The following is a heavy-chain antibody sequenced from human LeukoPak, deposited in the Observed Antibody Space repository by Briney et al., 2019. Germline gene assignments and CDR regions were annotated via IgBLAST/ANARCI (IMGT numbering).Heavy chain of an antibody. CDR2: IYYSGST. D-gene: IGHD3-10*01. CDR1: GGSISSYY. Sequence: SETLSLTCTVSGGSISSYYWSWIRQTPGKGLEWIGYIYYSGSTNYNPSLKSRVTISVDTSKNQFSLKLSSVTAADTAVYYCARHEDPYGSAYWGQGTLVTVPS. CDR3: ARHEDPYGSAY. V-gene: IGHV4-59*08. J-gene: IGHJ4*02.